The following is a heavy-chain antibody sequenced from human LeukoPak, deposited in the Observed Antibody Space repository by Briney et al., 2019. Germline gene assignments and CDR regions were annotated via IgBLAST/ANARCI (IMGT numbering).Heavy chain of an antibody. CDR2: IKSDGSST. D-gene: IGHD2-21*02. Sequence: PGGSLRLSCAASGFTFSNYWMHWVRQAPGEALMWVSRIKSDGSSTAYADSVKGRFTISRDNAKNTLYLQMNSLRAEDTAVYYCSRDSLSSCGGHCYSGLDVWGQGTTVTVSS. CDR1: GFTFSNYW. CDR3: SRDSLSSCGGHCYSGLDV. V-gene: IGHV3-74*01. J-gene: IGHJ6*02.